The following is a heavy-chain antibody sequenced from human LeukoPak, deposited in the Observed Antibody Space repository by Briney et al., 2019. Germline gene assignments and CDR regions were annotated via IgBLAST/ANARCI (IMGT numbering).Heavy chain of an antibody. J-gene: IGHJ6*02. CDR1: GGTFSSYA. CDR2: ISAYNGNT. Sequence: ASVKVSCKASGGTFSSYAISWVRQAPGQGLEWMGWISAYNGNTNYAQKLQGRVTMTTDTSTSTAYMELRSLRSDDTAVYYCARDRTYYYYYGMDVWGQRTTFTVSS. CDR3: ARDRTYYYYYGMDV. V-gene: IGHV1-18*01.